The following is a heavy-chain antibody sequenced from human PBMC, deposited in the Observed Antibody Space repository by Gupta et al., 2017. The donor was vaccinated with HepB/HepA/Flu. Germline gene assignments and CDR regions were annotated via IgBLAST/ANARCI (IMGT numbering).Heavy chain of an antibody. D-gene: IGHD4-17*01. J-gene: IGHJ4*02. Sequence: EVQLVASGGGLVQPGGSLRLSCAASGFTFSSYSMNWVRQAPGKGLEWVSYISSSSTTIYYADSVKGRFTISRDNAKNSLYLQTNSLRDEDTAVYYCARRAYGGLDYWGQGTLVTVSS. CDR2: ISSSSTTI. CDR3: ARRAYGGLDY. CDR1: GFTFSSYS. V-gene: IGHV3-48*02.